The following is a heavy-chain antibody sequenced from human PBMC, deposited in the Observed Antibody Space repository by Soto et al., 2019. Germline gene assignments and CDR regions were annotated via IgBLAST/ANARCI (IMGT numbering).Heavy chain of an antibody. CDR3: AKTRSNCSGGSCYGIAYYYYMDV. J-gene: IGHJ6*03. Sequence: GGSLRLSCAASGFTFSSYAMSWVRQAPGKGLEWVSAISGSGGSTYYADSVKGRFTISRDNSKNTLYLQMNSLRAEDTAVYYCAKTRSNCSGGSCYGIAYYYYMDVWGKGTTVTVSS. CDR1: GFTFSSYA. V-gene: IGHV3-23*01. D-gene: IGHD2-15*01. CDR2: ISGSGGST.